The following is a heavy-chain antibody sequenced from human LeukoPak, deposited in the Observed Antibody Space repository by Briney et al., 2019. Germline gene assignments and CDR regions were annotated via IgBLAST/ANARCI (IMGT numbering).Heavy chain of an antibody. V-gene: IGHV3-7*01. CDR3: ARDREAVAGTPDI. D-gene: IGHD6-19*01. J-gene: IGHJ3*02. CDR1: GFTFSSYW. CDR2: IKQDGSEK. Sequence: GGSLRLSCAASGFTFSSYWMSWVRQAPGKGLEWVANIKQDGSEKYYVDSVKGRFTISRDNAENSLYLQMNSLRAEDTAVYYCARDREAVAGTPDIWGQGTMVTVSS.